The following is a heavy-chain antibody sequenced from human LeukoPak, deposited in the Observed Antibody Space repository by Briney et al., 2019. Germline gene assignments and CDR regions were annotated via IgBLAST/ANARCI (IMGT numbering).Heavy chain of an antibody. CDR1: GFTFDDYA. CDR2: ISWNSGSI. D-gene: IGHD1/OR15-1a*01. CDR3: AKEGITGTHDY. V-gene: IGHV3-9*01. J-gene: IGHJ4*02. Sequence: GGSLRLSCAASGFTFDDYAMHWVRQAPGKGLEWVSGISWNSGSIGYADSVKGRFTISRDNAKNSLYLQMNSLRAEDTALYYCAKEGITGTHDYWGQGTLVTVSS.